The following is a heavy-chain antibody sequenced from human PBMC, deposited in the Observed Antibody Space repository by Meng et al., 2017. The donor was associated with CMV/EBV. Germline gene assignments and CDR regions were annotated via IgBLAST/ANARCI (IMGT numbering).Heavy chain of an antibody. V-gene: IGHV4-61*01. CDR2: IYYSGST. CDR3: ARVVGPYCSSTSCDDAFDI. CDR1: GGSVSSGSYY. D-gene: IGHD2-2*01. Sequence: SETLSLTCTVSGGSVSSGSYYWSWIRQPPGKGLEWIGYIYYSGSTNYNPSLKSRVTISVDTSKNQFSLKLSSVTAADTAVYYCARVVGPYCSSTSCDDAFDIWGQGTMVTVSS. J-gene: IGHJ3*02.